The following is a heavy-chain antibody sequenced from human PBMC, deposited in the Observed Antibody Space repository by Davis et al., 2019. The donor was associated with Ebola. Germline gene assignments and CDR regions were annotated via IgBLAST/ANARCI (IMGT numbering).Heavy chain of an antibody. CDR2: IIPIFGTA. V-gene: IGHV1-69*06. D-gene: IGHD2-15*01. CDR1: GGTFSSYA. Sequence: SVKVSCKASGGTFSSYAISWVRQAPGQGLEWMGGIIPIFGTANYAQKFQGRVTITADKSTSTAYMELSSLRSEDTAVYYCARASLGYCSGGSCYSPPIDYWGQGTLVTVSS. J-gene: IGHJ4*02. CDR3: ARASLGYCSGGSCYSPPIDY.